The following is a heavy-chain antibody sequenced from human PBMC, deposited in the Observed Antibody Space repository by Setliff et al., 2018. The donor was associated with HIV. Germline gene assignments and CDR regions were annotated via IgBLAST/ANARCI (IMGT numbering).Heavy chain of an antibody. Sequence: PEETLSLTCTVSGGSISSQYWSWIRQTPGKGLESIGYVYNSGGTNYNPSLKSRVTISVDTSKNQFSLRLSSVTAADTAVYYCARLHGDFYFDLWGQGTLVTVSS. J-gene: IGHJ4*02. CDR1: GGSISSQY. CDR2: VYNSGGT. CDR3: ARLHGDFYFDL. D-gene: IGHD4-17*01. V-gene: IGHV4-59*11.